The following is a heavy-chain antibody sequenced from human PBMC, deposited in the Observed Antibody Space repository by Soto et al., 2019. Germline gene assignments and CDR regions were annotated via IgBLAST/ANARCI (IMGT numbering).Heavy chain of an antibody. CDR2: IYYNGNT. J-gene: IGHJ4*02. CDR3: TRANWYSEY. Sequence: QVQLQESGPGLVKPSETLSLTCTVSGGSISNHYWSWIRQPPGKGLEWIGYIYYNGNTNYNPPLKSRVTMSVDTSKNQISLTLSFVTAADTAVYYCTRANWYSEYWGQGTLVTVSS. CDR1: GGSISNHY. V-gene: IGHV4-59*11. D-gene: IGHD7-27*01.